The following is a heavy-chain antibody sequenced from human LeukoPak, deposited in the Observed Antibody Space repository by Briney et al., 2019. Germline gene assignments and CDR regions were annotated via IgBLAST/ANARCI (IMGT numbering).Heavy chain of an antibody. CDR1: DSPLVTMS. D-gene: IGHD3-16*01. Sequence: GGPLNSPGQRLDSPLVTMSFAGSAQMPGKGLEWMGIIYPDDSDTRYRQSFQGQVTISADKSISTAYLQWSSLKASDTAMYYCAIIWLRAFDIWRQGTMVTASS. J-gene: IGHJ3*02. CDR3: AIIWLRAFDI. V-gene: IGHV5-51*01. CDR2: IYPDDSDT.